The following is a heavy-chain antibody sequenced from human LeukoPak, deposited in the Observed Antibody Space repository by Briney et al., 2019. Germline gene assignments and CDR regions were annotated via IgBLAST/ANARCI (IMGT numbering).Heavy chain of an antibody. CDR2: IKSRTDGGTI. Sequence: GGPLRLSCAASGFIFSNAWMTWVRQAPGKGLEWVGRIKSRTDGGTIDRAAPVKGRFTISRDDSKNTLYLQMNSLKTEDTGVYYCATEGGSGSYYGDDAFDMWGQGTMVTVSS. V-gene: IGHV3-15*01. CDR3: ATEGGSGSYYGDDAFDM. CDR1: GFIFSNAW. J-gene: IGHJ3*02. D-gene: IGHD3-10*01.